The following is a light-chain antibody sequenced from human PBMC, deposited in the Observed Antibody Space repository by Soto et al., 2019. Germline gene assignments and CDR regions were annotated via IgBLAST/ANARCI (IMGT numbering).Light chain of an antibody. CDR1: SSDVGYDNY. Sequence: QSALTQPASVSGSPGQSITISFTGTSSDVGYDNYVSWFQQHPGKAPKLMIYEVSRRPSGVSNRFSGSKSANTASLTISGLQAEDEADYYCTSHTASSTWVFGGGTKVTVL. CDR3: TSHTASSTWV. J-gene: IGLJ3*02. CDR2: EVS. V-gene: IGLV2-14*01.